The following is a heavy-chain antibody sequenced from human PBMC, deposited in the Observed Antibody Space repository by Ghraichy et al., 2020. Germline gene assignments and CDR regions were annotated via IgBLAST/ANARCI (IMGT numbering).Heavy chain of an antibody. D-gene: IGHD1-26*01. V-gene: IGHV3-74*01. CDR3: TRVGIVGATKGYFDY. CDR2: INSDGSSR. Sequence: GGSLRLSCAASGFTLSSYWMHWVRQAPGKGLVWVSRINSDGSSRTYADSVKGRFTISRDNAKNTLYMQMNSPRAEDTAVYYCTRVGIVGATKGYFDYWGQGTLVTFSA. CDR1: GFTLSSYW. J-gene: IGHJ4*02.